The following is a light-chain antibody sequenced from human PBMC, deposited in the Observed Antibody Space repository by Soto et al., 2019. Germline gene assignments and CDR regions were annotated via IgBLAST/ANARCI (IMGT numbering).Light chain of an antibody. CDR2: GAS. V-gene: IGKV3-15*01. CDR3: HQYDTWPRT. CDR1: QSVTSN. Sequence: EIGMAQSPATLSVSPGERATLSCRASQSVTSNLAWYQQKPGQAPRLLIYGASTRATGISARFSGSGSGTEFTLIISSLQSEDFAVYYCHQYDTWPRTFGQGTKLEI. J-gene: IGKJ2*01.